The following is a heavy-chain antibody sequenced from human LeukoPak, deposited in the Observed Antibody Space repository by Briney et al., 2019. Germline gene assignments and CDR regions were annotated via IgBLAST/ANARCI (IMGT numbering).Heavy chain of an antibody. Sequence: GGSLRLSCAASGFPFRDYFMSWIRQAPGKGLEWLAYTNTAGNTLYYADSVKGRFTISRDNAKKSLYLQMNTLRAEDTAVYYCARATYDSSAVDAFDIWGQGTMVTVSP. J-gene: IGHJ3*02. V-gene: IGHV3-11*01. CDR2: TNTAGNTL. CDR1: GFPFRDYF. CDR3: ARATYDSSAVDAFDI. D-gene: IGHD3-22*01.